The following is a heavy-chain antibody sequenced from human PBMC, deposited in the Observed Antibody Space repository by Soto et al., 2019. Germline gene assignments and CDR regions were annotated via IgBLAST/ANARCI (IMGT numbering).Heavy chain of an antibody. CDR2: ITNDGKSA. D-gene: IGHD3-9*01. Sequence: VQLVESGGGLVQPGGSLRLSCAASGFTFSSYWMQWVRQTPGKGLVWVGRITNDGKSAYYADSVKGRFTISRDNAKNTLYLQMNGLRDVDTSVFYCARDILCDLDVWGKGTTVIVTS. V-gene: IGHV3-74*01. J-gene: IGHJ6*04. CDR1: GFTFSSYW. CDR3: ARDILCDLDV.